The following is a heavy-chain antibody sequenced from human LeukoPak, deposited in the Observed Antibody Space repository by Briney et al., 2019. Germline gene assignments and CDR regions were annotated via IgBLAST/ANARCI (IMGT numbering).Heavy chain of an antibody. J-gene: IGHJ4*02. CDR2: IWFDGSNR. Sequence: GGSLRLSCATSGFTFSNYALHWVRQAPGKGLEWVAVIWFDGSNRYFADSVKGRFTISRDNSQNTVYLQMNSLTAEDTAVYYCARGSYYDSSGYYVWGQGTLVTVSS. CDR1: GFTFSNYA. CDR3: ARGSYYDSSGYYV. V-gene: IGHV3-33*01. D-gene: IGHD3-22*01.